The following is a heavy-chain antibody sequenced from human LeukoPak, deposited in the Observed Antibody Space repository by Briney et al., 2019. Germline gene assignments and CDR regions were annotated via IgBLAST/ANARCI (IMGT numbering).Heavy chain of an antibody. V-gene: IGHV3-9*01. CDR2: ISWNSGSI. CDR1: GFTFDDYA. J-gene: IGHJ4*02. D-gene: IGHD1-26*01. Sequence: SLRLSCAASGFTFDDYAMHWVRQAPGKGLEWVSGISWNSGSIGYADSVKGRFTISRDNTKNSLYLQMNSLRAEDTALYYCAKATMSGSSWRFDYWGQGTLVTVSS. CDR3: AKATMSGSSWRFDY.